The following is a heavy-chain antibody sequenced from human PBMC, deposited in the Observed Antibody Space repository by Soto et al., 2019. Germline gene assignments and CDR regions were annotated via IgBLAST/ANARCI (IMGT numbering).Heavy chain of an antibody. CDR1: GGTFSSYA. D-gene: IGHD6-19*01. CDR2: IIPIFGTA. V-gene: IGHV1-69*13. CDR3: ARTIGSGWYLLNY. Sequence: SVKVSCKASGGTFSSYAISWVRQAPGQGLEWMGGIIPIFGTANYAQKFQGRVTVTADESTSTAYMELSSLRSEDTAVYYCARTIGSGWYLLNYWGQGTLVTVSS. J-gene: IGHJ4*02.